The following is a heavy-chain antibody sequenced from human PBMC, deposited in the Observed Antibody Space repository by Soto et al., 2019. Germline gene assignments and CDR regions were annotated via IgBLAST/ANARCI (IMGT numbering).Heavy chain of an antibody. J-gene: IGHJ4*02. CDR2: MNSDGSNT. V-gene: IGHV3-74*01. CDR1: GFTFSNYW. D-gene: IGHD1-26*01. CDR3: ATSKVRVSNGPTTY. Sequence: AGGSLRLSCAASGFTFSNYWMHWVRQAPGKGLVWISRMNSDGSNTVYADAVKGRFTISRDNAKNTLYLQMNSLRVEDTAVYYCATSKVRVSNGPTTYWGQGTLVTVSS.